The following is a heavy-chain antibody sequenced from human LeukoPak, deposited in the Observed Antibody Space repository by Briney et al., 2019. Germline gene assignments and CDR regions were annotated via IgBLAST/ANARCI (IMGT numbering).Heavy chain of an antibody. CDR2: VSGRDDST. D-gene: IGHD3-9*01. V-gene: IGHV3-23*01. Sequence: GASLRLSCAASGFTFSNYAMSWVRQAPGKGLEWVSAVSGRDDSTYYADSVKGRFTIPRDTSKNTLYLQMNSLRAEDTAVYYCAKWGDYDILTGYYDSDYWGQGTLVTVSS. CDR3: AKWGDYDILTGYYDSDY. J-gene: IGHJ4*02. CDR1: GFTFSNYA.